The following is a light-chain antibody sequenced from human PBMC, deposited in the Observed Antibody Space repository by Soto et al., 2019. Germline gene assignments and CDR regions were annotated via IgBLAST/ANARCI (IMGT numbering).Light chain of an antibody. CDR1: SSDVGGYKY. V-gene: IGLV2-14*01. CDR3: CAYTGDRNVL. CDR2: EVS. Sequence: QSALTQPASVSGSPGQSITISCTGTSSDVGGYKYVSWYQQHPGKAPKLMIYEVSNRPSGVSNRFSGSKSGNTASLTISGLQDDDEADYYCCAYTGDRNVLFGGGTKVTVL. J-gene: IGLJ2*01.